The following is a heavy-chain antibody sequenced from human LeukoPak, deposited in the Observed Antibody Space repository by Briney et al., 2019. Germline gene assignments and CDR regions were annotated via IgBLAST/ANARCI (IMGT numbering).Heavy chain of an antibody. Sequence: GGSLRLSCAASGFTFSSYEMNWVRQAPGKGLEWVSYISSSGSTIYYADSVKGRFTISRDNAKNSLYLQTNSLRAEDTAVYYCARWVSSGYYRSLGFDYWGQGTLVTVSS. CDR1: GFTFSSYE. CDR2: ISSSGSTI. J-gene: IGHJ4*02. D-gene: IGHD3-22*01. CDR3: ARWVSSGYYRSLGFDY. V-gene: IGHV3-48*03.